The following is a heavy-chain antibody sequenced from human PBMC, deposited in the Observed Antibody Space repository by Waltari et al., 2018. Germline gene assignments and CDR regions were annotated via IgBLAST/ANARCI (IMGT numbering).Heavy chain of an antibody. CDR3: ARVPQRYSYGIDY. D-gene: IGHD5-18*01. CDR1: GVTFNNYW. J-gene: IGHJ4*02. Sequence: EVQLVESGGGLVQPGGSLSRYCAVSGVTFNNYWMSWVRRAPGKGLEWGASIKQDGSEKRYLDSVKGRFTISRDNAKNSLSLQMNSLRAEDTAVYYCARVPQRYSYGIDYWGQGTLVTVSS. V-gene: IGHV3-7*01. CDR2: IKQDGSEK.